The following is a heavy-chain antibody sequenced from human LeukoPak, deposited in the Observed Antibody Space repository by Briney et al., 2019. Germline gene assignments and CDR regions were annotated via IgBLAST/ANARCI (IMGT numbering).Heavy chain of an antibody. J-gene: IGHJ6*03. CDR2: IYQGEST. CDR3: AMHGANYYYFFMGV. Sequence: KASETLSLTCAVSGGSVNSVTYYWGWVRQPPGKGLEWIGSIYQGESTYSNPSLESRVSMSVDTSTNQFSLRLTSVTAADTAVTFCAMHGANYYYFFMGVLGQGTTVNRSS. V-gene: IGHV4-39*01. D-gene: IGHD3-10*01. CDR1: GGSVNSVTYY.